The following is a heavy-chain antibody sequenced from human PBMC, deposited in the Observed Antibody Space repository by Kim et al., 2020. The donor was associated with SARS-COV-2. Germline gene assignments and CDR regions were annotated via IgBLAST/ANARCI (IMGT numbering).Heavy chain of an antibody. V-gene: IGHV3-23*01. J-gene: IGHJ4*02. CDR2: ISGSGGST. D-gene: IGHD6-19*01. CDR3: AKAGRYSSGWYDFDY. CDR1: GFTFSSYA. Sequence: GGSLRLSCAASGFTFSSYAMSWVRQAPGKGLERVSAISGSGGSTYYADSVKGRFTISRDNSKNTLYLQMNSLRAEDTAVYYCAKAGRYSSGWYDFDYWGQGTLVTVSS.